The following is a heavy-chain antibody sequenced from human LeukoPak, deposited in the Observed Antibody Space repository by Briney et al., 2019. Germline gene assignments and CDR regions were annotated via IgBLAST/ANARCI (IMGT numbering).Heavy chain of an antibody. J-gene: IGHJ4*02. CDR1: GGSISSSSYY. D-gene: IGHD3-10*01. CDR2: IYYSGST. Sequence: SETLSLTCTVSGGSISSSSYYWGWIRQPPGKGLEWIGSIYYSGSTYYNPSLKSRVTISVDTSKNQSSLKLSSVTAADTAVYYCARDGGKLLWFGDHQASFDYWGQGTLVTVSS. CDR3: ARDGGKLLWFGDHQASFDY. V-gene: IGHV4-39*07.